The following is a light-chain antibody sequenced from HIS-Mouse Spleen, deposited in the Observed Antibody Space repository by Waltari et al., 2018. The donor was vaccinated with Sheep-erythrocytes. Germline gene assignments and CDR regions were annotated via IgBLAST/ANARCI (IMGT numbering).Light chain of an antibody. CDR3: QQYNSYSRT. Sequence: QLPQPPPTLSASVGDRATITCRASQSISSWLAWYQQKPGKAPKLLIYKASSLESGVPSRFSGSGSGTEFTLTISSLQPDDFATYYCQQYNSYSRTFGQGTKVEIK. CDR2: KAS. V-gene: IGKV1-5*03. J-gene: IGKJ1*01. CDR1: QSISSW.